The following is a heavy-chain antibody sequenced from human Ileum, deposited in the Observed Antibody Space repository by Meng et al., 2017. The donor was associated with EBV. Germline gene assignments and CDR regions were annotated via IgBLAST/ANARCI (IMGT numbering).Heavy chain of an antibody. J-gene: IGHJ5*02. D-gene: IGHD6-13*01. CDR2: IIPIFGTA. V-gene: IGHV1-69*01. CDR1: EGHFSSYA. CDR3: AGTSSSWYNWFDP. Sequence: VPWGGGGQGPRSSVKDSCKASEGHFSSYAMSWVRQAPGQGLEWMGEIIPIFGTANYAQKFQGRVTITADESTSTAYMELSGLRSEDTAVYYCAGTSSSWYNWFDPWGQGTLVTVSS.